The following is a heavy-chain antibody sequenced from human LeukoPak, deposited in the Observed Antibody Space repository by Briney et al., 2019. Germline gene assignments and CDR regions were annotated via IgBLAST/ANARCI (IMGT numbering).Heavy chain of an antibody. CDR2: IHDNDNT. V-gene: IGHV4-38-2*02. CDR1: GYSIKSVFF. J-gene: IGHJ4*02. Sequence: SETLSLTCSVSGYSIKSVFFWGWIRQPPGKGLEWVGSIHDNDNTHYNPSLKSRVSISVDTSKNQCSLSMRSVTAADSAVYYCATGGNIAVAGVLHWGQGALVTVSS. D-gene: IGHD6-19*01. CDR3: ATGGNIAVAGVLH.